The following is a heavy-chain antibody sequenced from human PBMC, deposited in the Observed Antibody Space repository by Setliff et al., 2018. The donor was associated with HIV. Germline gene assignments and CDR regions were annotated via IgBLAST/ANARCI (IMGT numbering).Heavy chain of an antibody. CDR1: GGSISSYY. Sequence: SETLSLTCTVSGGSISSYYWSWIRQPPGKGLEWIGYIYTSGSTSYNPSLKSRVTISVDTSKNQFSLKLSSVTAPDTAIYYCARQTWEYYDTLTGYYRSPKNFDSWGQGTLVTVSS. D-gene: IGHD3-9*01. J-gene: IGHJ4*02. V-gene: IGHV4-4*09. CDR2: IYTSGST. CDR3: ARQTWEYYDTLTGYYRSPKNFDS.